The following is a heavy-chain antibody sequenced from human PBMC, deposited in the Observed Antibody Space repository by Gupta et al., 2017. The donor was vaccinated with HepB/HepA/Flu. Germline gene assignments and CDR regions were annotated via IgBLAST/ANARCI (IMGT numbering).Heavy chain of an antibody. V-gene: IGHV3-20*04. CDR3: ARDLSRSDYAPGLDV. CDR2: SNGNGGST. D-gene: IGHD4-17*01. Sequence: EVQLVESGGGVVRPGGSLRLSCAASGFTFADYGLSWVRHAPGKGLEWVSGSNGNGGSTGYADSVKGRFTISRDNAKNSLYLQMNSLRAEDTALYYCARDLSRSDYAPGLDVWGKGTTVTVSS. J-gene: IGHJ6*04. CDR1: GFTFADYG.